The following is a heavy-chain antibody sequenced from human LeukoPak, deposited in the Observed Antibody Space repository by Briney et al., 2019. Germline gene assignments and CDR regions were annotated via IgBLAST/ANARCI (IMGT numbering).Heavy chain of an antibody. Sequence: GRSLRLSCAASGFTFSIYGMHWVRQTPGKGLEWVAVISSDGSTEHYADSVKGRFTISRDNAKNSLYLQMNSLRAEDTAVYYCARVFCSGGVCHSYFDYWGQGTLVTVSS. CDR1: GFTFSIYG. D-gene: IGHD2-15*01. J-gene: IGHJ4*02. CDR3: ARVFCSGGVCHSYFDY. V-gene: IGHV3-30*03. CDR2: ISSDGSTE.